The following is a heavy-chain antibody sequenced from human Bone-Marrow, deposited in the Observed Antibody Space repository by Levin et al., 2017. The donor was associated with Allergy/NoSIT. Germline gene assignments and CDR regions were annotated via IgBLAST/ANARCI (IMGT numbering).Heavy chain of an antibody. D-gene: IGHD1-1*01. CDR2: IIPIFGTT. V-gene: IGHV1-69*13. CDR1: GGTFTSYA. Sequence: SVKVSCKASGGTFTSYAISWVRQAPGQGPEWMGGIIPIFGTTNYAQKFQGRVTITADESTSTAYMDLSSLRSEDTAVYYCARVPVSGNKTTDHWGQGTRVTVSS. J-gene: IGHJ4*02. CDR3: ARVPVSGNKTTDH.